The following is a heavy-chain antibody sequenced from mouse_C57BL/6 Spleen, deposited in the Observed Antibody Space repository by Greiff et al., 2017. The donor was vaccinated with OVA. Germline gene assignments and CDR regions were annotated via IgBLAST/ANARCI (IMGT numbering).Heavy chain of an antibody. CDR1: GYSITSGYY. CDR2: ISYDGSN. CDR3: ARGENYGYFDD. Sequence: ESGPGLVKPSQSLSLTCSVTGYSITSGYYWNWIRQFPGNKLEWMGYISYDGSNNYNPSLKNRISITRDTSKNQFFLKLNSVTTEDTATYYGARGENYGYFDDWGQGTTLTVSS. V-gene: IGHV3-6*01. J-gene: IGHJ2*01. D-gene: IGHD1-1*01.